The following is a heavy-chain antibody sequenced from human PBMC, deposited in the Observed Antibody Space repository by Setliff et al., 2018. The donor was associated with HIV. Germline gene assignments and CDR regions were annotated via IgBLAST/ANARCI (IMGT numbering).Heavy chain of an antibody. J-gene: IGHJ3*02. V-gene: IGHV1-69*13. CDR3: ASVPPGREAFDI. Sequence: WASVKVSCKASGGTFSTYAVSWVRQAPGQGLEWMGGIITIFGTANYAQKFQGRVTITADESTSTAYMELSSLRSEDTAVYYCASVPPGREAFDIWGQGTMVTVSS. CDR2: IITIFGTA. CDR1: GGTFSTYA.